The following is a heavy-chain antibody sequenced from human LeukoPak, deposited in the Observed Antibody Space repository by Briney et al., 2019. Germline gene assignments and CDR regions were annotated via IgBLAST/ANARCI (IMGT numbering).Heavy chain of an antibody. D-gene: IGHD6-19*01. J-gene: IGHJ4*02. Sequence: GGPLRLSCAASGFTFSSYAMSWVRQAPGKGLEWVSLISGSGDSAYFADSVKGRFTISRDNSKNTLYLQMNSLRAEDTAVYYCAKDSSIAVAGFLFDYWGQGTLVTVSS. CDR3: AKDSSIAVAGFLFDY. V-gene: IGHV3-23*01. CDR1: GFTFSSYA. CDR2: ISGSGDSA.